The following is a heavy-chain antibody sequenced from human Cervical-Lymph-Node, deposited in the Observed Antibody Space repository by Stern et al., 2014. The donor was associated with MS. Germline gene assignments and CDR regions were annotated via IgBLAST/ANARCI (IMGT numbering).Heavy chain of an antibody. CDR3: TKAWDS. Sequence: VQLVQSGAEVKKPGASVKVSCKASGYTFTSDALHWVRQASGHGVYGIGCINPESVETGYAQKLQGRLTITSDTTMSTAYMELTTLRSEDTAVYYCTKAWDSWGQGTLVIVSS. J-gene: IGHJ4*02. CDR1: GYTFTSDA. V-gene: IGHV1-8*01. CDR2: INPESVET.